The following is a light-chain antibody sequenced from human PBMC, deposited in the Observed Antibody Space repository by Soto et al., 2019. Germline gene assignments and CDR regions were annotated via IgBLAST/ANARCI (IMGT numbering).Light chain of an antibody. V-gene: IGLV2-23*01. CDR2: EAT. Sequence: QSVLTQPASVSRSSGQSITISCTGTSSDVGKYDLVSWYQHHPGEAPKLIIYEATRRPSGVSDRFSGSKSANTASLTISGLQADDEADYYCCSYAGANSWVFGGGTKLTVL. CDR1: SSDVGKYDL. J-gene: IGLJ3*02. CDR3: CSYAGANSWV.